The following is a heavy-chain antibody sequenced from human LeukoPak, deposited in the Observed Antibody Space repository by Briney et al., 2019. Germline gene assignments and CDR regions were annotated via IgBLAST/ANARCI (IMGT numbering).Heavy chain of an antibody. CDR3: ARGVRIAVAGNIDY. D-gene: IGHD6-19*01. V-gene: IGHV3-30*03. CDR1: GFTFSSYG. CDR2: ISHDGKIS. Sequence: GGSLRLSCAASGFTFSSYGMQWVRQAPGKGLEWVAVISHDGKISYYTDSVKGQFVISRDNSKNTLYLQMNSLRAEDTAVHYCARGVRIAVAGNIDYWGQGTLVTVSS. J-gene: IGHJ4*02.